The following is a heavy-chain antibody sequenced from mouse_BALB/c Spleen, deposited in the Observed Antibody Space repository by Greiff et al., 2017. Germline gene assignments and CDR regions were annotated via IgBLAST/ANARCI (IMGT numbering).Heavy chain of an antibody. Sequence: EVKLVESGGGLVKPGGSLKLSCAASGFAFRSYDMSWVRQTPEKRLEWVAYISSGGGSTYYPDTVKGRFTISRDNAKNTLYLQMSSLKSEDTAMYYCARHGVPIITGAIDVWGQGTSVTVSS. CDR2: ISSGGGST. CDR3: ARHGVPIITGAIDV. V-gene: IGHV5-12-1*01. CDR1: GFAFRSYD. D-gene: IGHD1-1*01. J-gene: IGHJ4*01.